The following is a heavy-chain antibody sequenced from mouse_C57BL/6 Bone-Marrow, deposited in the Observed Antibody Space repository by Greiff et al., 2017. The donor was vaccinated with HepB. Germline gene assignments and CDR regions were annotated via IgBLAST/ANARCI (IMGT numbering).Heavy chain of an antibody. Sequence: QLQQSGAELARPGASVKMSCKASGYTFTSYTMHWVKQRPGQGLEWIGYINPSSGYTKYNQKFKDKATLTADKSSSTAYMQLSSLTSEDSAVYYCASQYGEFAYWGQGTLVTVSA. D-gene: IGHD2-10*02. V-gene: IGHV1-4*01. CDR1: GYTFTSYT. CDR2: INPSSGYT. J-gene: IGHJ3*01. CDR3: ASQYGEFAY.